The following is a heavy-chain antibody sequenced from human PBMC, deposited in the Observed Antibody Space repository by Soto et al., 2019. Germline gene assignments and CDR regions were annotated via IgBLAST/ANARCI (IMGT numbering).Heavy chain of an antibody. CDR2: ITGSSDSI. V-gene: IGHV3-21*01. CDR1: GFTFSTYT. CDR3: ARGSVIATFS. Sequence: PGGSLRLSCAASGFTFSTYTMNWVRQAPGKGLEWVSSITGSSDSIYYADSLKGRFTISRDNAKNSLFLQMSRLRAEDTAVYYCARGSVIATFSWGQGTLVTVS. J-gene: IGHJ5*02. D-gene: IGHD2-21*01.